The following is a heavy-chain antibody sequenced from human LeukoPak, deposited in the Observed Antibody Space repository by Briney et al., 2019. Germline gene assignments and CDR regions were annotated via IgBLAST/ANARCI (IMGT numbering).Heavy chain of an antibody. V-gene: IGHV1-2*02. J-gene: IGHJ4*02. CDR3: ARVGSITARKNYFDY. Sequence: ASVKVSCKAAGYTFPAYYIHWVRQAPGQGLEWMGWINPNSSGTNSAQKFHGRVTMTSDSSISTAYMEISRLTSDDTAVYHCARVGSITARKNYFDYWGQGTLVTVSS. CDR1: GYTFPAYY. CDR2: INPNSSGT. D-gene: IGHD6-6*01.